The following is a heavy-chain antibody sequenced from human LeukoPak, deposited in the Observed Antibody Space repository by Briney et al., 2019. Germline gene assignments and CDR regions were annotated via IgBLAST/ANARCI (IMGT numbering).Heavy chain of an antibody. V-gene: IGHV4-59*08. Sequence: SGTLSLTCTVSGGSISSYYWSWIRQPPGKGLEWIGNIYYSGNTNYNPPLKSRVTISVDTSKNQFSLRLSSVTAADTAVYYCARYDYSSGAFDHWGQGAQVTVSS. D-gene: IGHD6-19*01. CDR2: IYYSGNT. CDR1: GGSISSYY. CDR3: ARYDYSSGAFDH. J-gene: IGHJ4*02.